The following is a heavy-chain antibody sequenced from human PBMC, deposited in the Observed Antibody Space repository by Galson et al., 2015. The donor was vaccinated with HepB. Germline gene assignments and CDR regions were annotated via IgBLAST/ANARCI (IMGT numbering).Heavy chain of an antibody. CDR1: GFTFSSYG. CDR3: AKERAKYYDSSGMFDY. V-gene: IGHV3-30*18. CDR2: ISYDGSNK. D-gene: IGHD3-22*01. J-gene: IGHJ4*02. Sequence: SLRLSCAASGFTFSSYGMHWVRQAPGKGLEWVAVISYDGSNKYYADSVKGRFTISRDNSKNTLYLQMNSLRAEDTAVYYCAKERAKYYDSSGMFDYWGQGTLVTVSS.